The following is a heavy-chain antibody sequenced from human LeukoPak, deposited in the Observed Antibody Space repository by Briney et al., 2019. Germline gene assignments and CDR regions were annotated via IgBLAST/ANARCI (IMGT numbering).Heavy chain of an antibody. CDR3: ARDGPRGGPVDY. CDR2: IYHSGST. CDR1: GYSISSDYY. J-gene: IGHJ4*02. D-gene: IGHD2-15*01. Sequence: SSETLSLTCTVSGYSISSDYYWGWIRQPPGKGLEWIGSIYHSGSTYYNPSLKSRVTISVDTSKNQFSLKLNSVTAADTAVYYCARDGPRGGPVDYWGQGTLVTVSS. V-gene: IGHV4-38-2*02.